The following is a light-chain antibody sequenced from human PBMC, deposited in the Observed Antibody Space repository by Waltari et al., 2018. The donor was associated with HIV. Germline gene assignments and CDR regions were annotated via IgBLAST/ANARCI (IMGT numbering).Light chain of an antibody. CDR2: INH. CDR3: AVWDDSLNGLV. V-gene: IGLV1-47*02. CDR1: TSNVESNY. Sequence: QSVLTQPPSASGTPGQRVTISCFGGTSNVESNYVYWYQQVPGTTPKLLIYINHGGPEGGRDRFSGSKYGTSASLAVSGLRAEDEAAYYCAVWDDSLNGLVFGGGTKLTVL. J-gene: IGLJ2*01.